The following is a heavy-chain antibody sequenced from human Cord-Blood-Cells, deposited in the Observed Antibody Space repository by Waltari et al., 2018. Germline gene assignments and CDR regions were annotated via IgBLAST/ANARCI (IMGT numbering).Heavy chain of an antibody. D-gene: IGHD3-10*01. Sequence: QVQLVQSGAEVKKPGASVKVSCKASGYTFTSYAMHWVRQAPGKRLEWMGWINAGNGNTKYSQKFQGRVTITRDTSASTAYMELSSLRSEDTAVYYCARDGLSGGSGSYYYYYYMDVWGKGTTVTVSS. V-gene: IGHV1-3*01. J-gene: IGHJ6*03. CDR3: ARDGLSGGSGSYYYYYYMDV. CDR1: GYTFTSYA. CDR2: INAGNGNT.